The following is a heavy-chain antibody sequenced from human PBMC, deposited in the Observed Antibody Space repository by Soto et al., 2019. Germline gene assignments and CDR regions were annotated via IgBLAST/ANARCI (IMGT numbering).Heavy chain of an antibody. D-gene: IGHD3-3*01. Sequence: QVQLQQWGAGLLKPSETLSLTCAVYGGSFSGYYWSWIRQPPGKGLEWIGEINHSGSTNYNPSLKRRVTISVDKSKNQCSLKLRSVTAADTAVYYCARGERPGYDFWSGYYTGFYFDYWGQGTLVTVSS. CDR3: ARGERPGYDFWSGYYTGFYFDY. CDR1: GGSFSGYY. J-gene: IGHJ4*02. CDR2: INHSGST. V-gene: IGHV4-34*01.